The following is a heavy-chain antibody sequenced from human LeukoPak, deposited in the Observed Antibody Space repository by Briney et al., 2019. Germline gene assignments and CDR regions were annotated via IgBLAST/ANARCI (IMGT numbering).Heavy chain of an antibody. J-gene: IGHJ5*02. D-gene: IGHD2-2*01. CDR1: GFTFSSYA. CDR3: ARGGRYCSSTSCYGNWFDP. CDR2: ISNDGSNK. Sequence: GRSLRLSCAASGFTFSSYAIHWVRQAPGKGLEWVAVISNDGSNKYYADSVKGRFTISRDNSKNTLYLQMNSLRAEDTAVYYCARGGRYCSSTSCYGNWFDPWGQGTLVTVSS. V-gene: IGHV3-30-3*01.